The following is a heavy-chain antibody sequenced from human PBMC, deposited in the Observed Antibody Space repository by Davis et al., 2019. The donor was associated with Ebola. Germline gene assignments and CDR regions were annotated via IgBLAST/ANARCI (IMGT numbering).Heavy chain of an antibody. Sequence: PGGSLRLSCVASGFTFSTYAMSWVRQAPGTGLEWVSGISGDATITSYADSVKGRFTISRDNSKNMLYLQMNNLRADDTAIYHCAKTLFGGAEYWGQGALVTVSS. CDR1: GFTFSTYA. CDR2: ISGDATIT. D-gene: IGHD4-23*01. V-gene: IGHV3-23*01. J-gene: IGHJ1*01. CDR3: AKTLFGGAEY.